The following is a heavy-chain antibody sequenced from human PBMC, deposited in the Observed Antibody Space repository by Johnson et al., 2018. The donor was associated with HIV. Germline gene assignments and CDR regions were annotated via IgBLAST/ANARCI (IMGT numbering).Heavy chain of an antibody. J-gene: IGHJ3*02. D-gene: IGHD3-10*01. CDR3: TTGISWFGAITFDI. CDR2: IKSKTDGGTT. Sequence: VQLVESGGGLVKPGVSLRLSCVASGFIFSNAGMSWVRQAPGKGLEWVGRIKSKTDGGTTDSAAPVKGRFTIPRDDSKNTLYLQMNSLKTEDTAVYCCTTGISWFGAITFDIWGQGTMVTVSS. CDR1: GFIFSNAG. V-gene: IGHV3-15*01.